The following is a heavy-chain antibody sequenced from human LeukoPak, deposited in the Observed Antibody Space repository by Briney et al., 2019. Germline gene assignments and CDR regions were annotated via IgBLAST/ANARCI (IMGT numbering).Heavy chain of an antibody. V-gene: IGHV5-51*01. CDR2: IFPGDSDT. CDR1: EYSFAIYW. Sequence: GESLQISCQGSEYSFAIYWIGGVRHLPGQGLGWMGTIFPGDSDTRYSPSFQGQVTISADKSISTAYLQWSSLKASDTAIYYCASEYCSGGNCYFDYWGQGTLVTVSS. D-gene: IGHD2-15*01. CDR3: ASEYCSGGNCYFDY. J-gene: IGHJ4*02.